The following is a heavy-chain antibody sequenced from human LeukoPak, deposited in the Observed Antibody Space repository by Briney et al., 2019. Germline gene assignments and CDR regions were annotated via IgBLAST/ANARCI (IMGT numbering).Heavy chain of an antibody. CDR1: GYSISSGYY. J-gene: IGHJ6*04. V-gene: IGHV4-38-2*02. CDR2: IYHSGST. CDR3: ARWGRSGA. Sequence: SETLSLTCTVSGYSISSGYYWGWIQQPPGKGLEWIGSIYHSGSTYYNPSLKSRVTISVDTSKNQFSLKLGSVTAADTAVYYCARWGRSGAWGKGTTVTVSS. D-gene: IGHD3-16*01.